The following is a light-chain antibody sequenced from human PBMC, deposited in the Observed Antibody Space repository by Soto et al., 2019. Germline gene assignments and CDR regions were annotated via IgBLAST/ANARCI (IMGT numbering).Light chain of an antibody. CDR1: QDIRNH. V-gene: IGKV1-33*01. Sequence: DIQMTQSPSSLSASVGDRITITCQASQDIRNHLNWYQQKPGKAPKILIYDASNLEAGVPSRFGGSGSGTDFTFTISRLQPEDIATYCCQQYLNVLTFGGGTKVEIK. J-gene: IGKJ4*02. CDR2: DAS. CDR3: QQYLNVLT.